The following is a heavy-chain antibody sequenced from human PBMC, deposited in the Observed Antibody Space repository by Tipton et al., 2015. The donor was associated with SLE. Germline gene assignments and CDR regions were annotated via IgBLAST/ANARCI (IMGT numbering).Heavy chain of an antibody. CDR1: GGSIRSSNW. CDR3: ARPTYCSSTTCSGPFDI. Sequence: TLSLTCAVSGGSIRSSNWWSWVHQPPGKGLEWIGEIHHSGSTNSNPSLKSRVTISKDTSKNQFSLKLSSVTAADTAVYYCARPTYCSSTTCSGPFDIWGQGTLVTVSS. CDR2: IHHSGST. V-gene: IGHV4-4*02. J-gene: IGHJ3*02. D-gene: IGHD2-2*01.